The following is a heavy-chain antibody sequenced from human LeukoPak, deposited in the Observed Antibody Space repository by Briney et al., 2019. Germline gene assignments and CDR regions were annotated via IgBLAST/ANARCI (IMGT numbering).Heavy chain of an antibody. CDR3: AKDLGYSGYDFVDY. CDR1: GFTFSSYW. CDR2: ITSDGSDI. Sequence: GGSLRLSCAGSGFTFSSYWMHWVRQAPGKGLVWVSRITSDGSDIVYADSVKGRFTISRDNAKNTLYLQMNSLRAEDTALYYCAKDLGYSGYDFVDYWGQGTLVTVSS. D-gene: IGHD5-12*01. J-gene: IGHJ4*02. V-gene: IGHV3-74*01.